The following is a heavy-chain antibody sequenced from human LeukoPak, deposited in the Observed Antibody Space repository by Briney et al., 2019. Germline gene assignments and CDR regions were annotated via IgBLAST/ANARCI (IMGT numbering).Heavy chain of an antibody. CDR3: ARDFHRRLHDSSGYYLY. V-gene: IGHV3-48*01. CDR2: ISSSSSAI. Sequence: GGSLRLSCAASGFTFSSYSMNWVRQAPGKGLEWVSYISSSSSAIYYADSVKGRFTISRDNAKNSLYLQMNSLRAEDTAVYYCARDFHRRLHDSSGYYLYWGQGTLVTVSS. CDR1: GFTFSSYS. D-gene: IGHD3-22*01. J-gene: IGHJ4*02.